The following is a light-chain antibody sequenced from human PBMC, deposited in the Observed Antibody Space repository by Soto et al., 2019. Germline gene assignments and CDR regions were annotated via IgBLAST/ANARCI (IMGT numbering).Light chain of an antibody. CDR3: QHRSSWPLT. CDR1: QSVSSY. CDR2: GAS. V-gene: IGKV3-11*01. Sequence: EVVLTQSPATLSLSPGERATLSCRASQSVSSYLAWYQQKPGQAPRLLIFGASNRATGIPARVSGSGFGTDFTLTISSLEPEDFAVYYCQHRSSWPLTFGGGTKVEIK. J-gene: IGKJ4*01.